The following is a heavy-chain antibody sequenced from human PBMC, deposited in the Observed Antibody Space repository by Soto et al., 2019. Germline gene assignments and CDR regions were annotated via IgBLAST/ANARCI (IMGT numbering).Heavy chain of an antibody. D-gene: IGHD2-2*01. Sequence: ASVKVSCKASGYTFTSYGISWVRRAPGQGLEWMGWISAYNGNTNYAQKLQGRVTMTTDTSTSTAYMELRSLRSDDTAVYYCARERYCSSTSCYIYYYYYGMDVWGQGTTVTVSS. CDR1: GYTFTSYG. CDR2: ISAYNGNT. V-gene: IGHV1-18*04. CDR3: ARERYCSSTSCYIYYYYYGMDV. J-gene: IGHJ6*02.